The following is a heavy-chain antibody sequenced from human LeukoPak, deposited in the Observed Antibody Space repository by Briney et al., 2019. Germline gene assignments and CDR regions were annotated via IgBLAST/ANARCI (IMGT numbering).Heavy chain of an antibody. J-gene: IGHJ4*02. CDR3: ASGSSSWGIQPKYYFDY. Sequence: SETLSLTCAVSGVSFSSYYWSWIRQPAGEGLEWNGRIYPNGTTNYNPSLKSRLILSIDTSKNQFSLKLSSVAAADTAVYYCASGSSSWGIQPKYYFDYWGQGALVTVSS. D-gene: IGHD6-13*01. CDR1: GVSFSSYY. CDR2: IYPNGTT. V-gene: IGHV4-59*10.